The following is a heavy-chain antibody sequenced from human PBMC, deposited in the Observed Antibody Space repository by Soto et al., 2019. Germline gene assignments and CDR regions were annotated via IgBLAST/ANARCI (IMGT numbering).Heavy chain of an antibody. CDR2: INPKSGGT. CDR1: GYSFTDYH. V-gene: IGHV1-2*04. CDR3: ARGDSTDCSNGVCSFFYNHEMDV. Sequence: ASVKVSCKASGYSFTDYHIHWVRQAPGQGLEWLGRINPKSGGTSTAQKFQGWVTMTTDTSISTASMELTRLTSDDTAIYYCARGDSTDCSNGVCSFFYNHEMDVWGQGTTVTVSS. J-gene: IGHJ6*02. D-gene: IGHD2-8*01.